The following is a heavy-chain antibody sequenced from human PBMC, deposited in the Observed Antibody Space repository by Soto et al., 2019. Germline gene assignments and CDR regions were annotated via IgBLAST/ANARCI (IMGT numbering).Heavy chain of an antibody. D-gene: IGHD3-9*01. CDR1: GGTFSSYT. J-gene: IGHJ3*02. V-gene: IGHV1-69*01. CDR2: IIPMFGIV. CDR3: ARHYDILTAYSI. Sequence: QVRLVQSGAEVKKPGSSVKVSCKASGGTFSSYTFTWVRQAPGQGLEWMGGIIPMFGIVNYAQKFQGRVTITADESTSIAYMALTSLSSEATAIDYCARHYDILTAYSIWGQGTMVTVSS.